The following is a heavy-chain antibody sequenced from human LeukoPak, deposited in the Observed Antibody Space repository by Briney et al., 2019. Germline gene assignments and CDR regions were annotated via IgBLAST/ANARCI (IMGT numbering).Heavy chain of an antibody. CDR3: ARDVVVAATSS. J-gene: IGHJ5*02. V-gene: IGHV4-34*01. Sequence: PSETLSLTCAVYGGSFSGYYWSWIRQPPGKGLEWIGEINHSGSTNYNPSLKSRVTISVDTSKNQFSLKLSSVTAANTAVYYCARDVVVAATSSWGQGTLVTVSS. CDR1: GGSFSGYY. D-gene: IGHD2-15*01. CDR2: INHSGST.